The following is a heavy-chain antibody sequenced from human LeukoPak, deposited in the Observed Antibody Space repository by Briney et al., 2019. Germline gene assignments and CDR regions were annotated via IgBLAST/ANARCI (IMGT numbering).Heavy chain of an antibody. CDR1: GFTFSSYS. V-gene: IGHV3-48*01. Sequence: PGGSLRLSCAASGFTFSSYSMNWVRQAPGKGLEWVSYISSSSSTIYYADSVKGRFTISRDNAKNSLYLQMNSLRAEDTALYYCAKAGGYSRPNYYFDYWGQGTLVTVSS. CDR2: ISSSSSTI. J-gene: IGHJ4*02. CDR3: AKAGGYSRPNYYFDY. D-gene: IGHD5-18*01.